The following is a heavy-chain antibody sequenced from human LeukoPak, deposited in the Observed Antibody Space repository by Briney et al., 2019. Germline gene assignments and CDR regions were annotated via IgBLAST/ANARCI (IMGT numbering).Heavy chain of an antibody. Sequence: SETLSLTCTVSGYTISSGYYWGWIRQPPGKGLEGIGRIYHSGSTYYNPSLKSRVTISVDTSKNQFSLNLNSVTAADTAVYYCARDPSDYGHAFGIWGQGTMVTVSS. J-gene: IGHJ3*02. CDR2: IYHSGST. CDR1: GYTISSGYY. V-gene: IGHV4-38-2*02. CDR3: ARDPSDYGHAFGI. D-gene: IGHD4-17*01.